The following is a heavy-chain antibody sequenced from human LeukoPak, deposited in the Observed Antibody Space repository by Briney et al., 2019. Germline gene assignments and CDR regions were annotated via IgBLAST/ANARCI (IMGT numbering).Heavy chain of an antibody. CDR2: ISSSSSYT. D-gene: IGHD6-13*01. CDR3: AAGTAADY. V-gene: IGHV3-11*03. J-gene: IGHJ4*02. Sequence: PGGSLRLSCVVSGIPFSDYYMNWIRRAPGKGLEWISYISSSSSYTDYADSVKGRFTISRDNAQNALFLQMDSLRVEDTAVYYCAAGTAADYWGQGTRVTVSS. CDR1: GIPFSDYY.